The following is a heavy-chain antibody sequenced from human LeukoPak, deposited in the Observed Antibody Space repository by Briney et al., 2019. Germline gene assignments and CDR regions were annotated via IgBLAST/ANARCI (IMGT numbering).Heavy chain of an antibody. V-gene: IGHV7-4-1*02. Sequence: ASVKVSCKASGYTFTSHSINWLRQAPGQGLEWMGWITTNTGNPTYAQGFTGRFVFSLDTSVSTAYLQISSLKAEDTAVYYCARDATTIRFDYWGQGTLVTVSS. CDR1: GYTFTSHS. D-gene: IGHD1-26*01. CDR3: ARDATTIRFDY. CDR2: ITTNTGNP. J-gene: IGHJ4*02.